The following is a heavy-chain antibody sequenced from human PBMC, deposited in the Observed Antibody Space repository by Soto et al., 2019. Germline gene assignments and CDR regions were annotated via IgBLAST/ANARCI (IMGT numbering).Heavy chain of an antibody. Sequence: PSETLCLTCTVSGGSISSYYWSWIRQPPGKGLEWIGYIYYSGSTNYNPSLKSRVTISVDTSKNQFSLKLSSVTAADTAVYYCARAGIAAAGSWFDPWGQGTLVTVAS. CDR1: GGSISSYY. D-gene: IGHD6-13*01. J-gene: IGHJ5*02. CDR2: IYYSGST. V-gene: IGHV4-59*01. CDR3: ARAGIAAAGSWFDP.